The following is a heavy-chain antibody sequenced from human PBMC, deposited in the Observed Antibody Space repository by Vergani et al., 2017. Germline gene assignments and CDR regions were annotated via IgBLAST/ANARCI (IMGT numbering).Heavy chain of an antibody. V-gene: IGHV1-2*02. D-gene: IGHD3-9*01. CDR2: SNPNTGGT. Sequence: QVHLMQSGAEVKKPGASVTVSCKASGYTFIGFFIHWVRQAPGHGLEWRGWSNPNTGGTTYSQASQGRGMMTLDTSTTTVYMELRSLKFDDTAIYYCASDPRYVAPDNYFDAWGQGTLVTVSS. CDR3: ASDPRYVAPDNYFDA. CDR1: GYTFIGFF. J-gene: IGHJ5*02.